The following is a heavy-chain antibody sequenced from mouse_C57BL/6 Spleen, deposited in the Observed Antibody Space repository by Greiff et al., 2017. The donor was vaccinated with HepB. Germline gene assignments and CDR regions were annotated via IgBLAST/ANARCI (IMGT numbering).Heavy chain of an antibody. CDR3: ARDGPYYGNYVVFFAY. CDR1: GFTFSDYY. CDR2: INYDGSST. Sequence: DVMLVESEGGLVQPGSSMKLSCTASGFTFSDYYMAWVRQVPEKGLEWVANINYDGSSTYYLDSLKSRFIISRDNAKNILYLQMSSLKSEDTATYYCARDGPYYGNYVVFFAYWGQGTLVTVSA. J-gene: IGHJ3*01. D-gene: IGHD2-10*01. V-gene: IGHV5-16*01.